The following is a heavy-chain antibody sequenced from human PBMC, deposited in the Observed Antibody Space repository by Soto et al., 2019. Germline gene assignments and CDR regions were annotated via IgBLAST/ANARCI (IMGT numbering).Heavy chain of an antibody. J-gene: IGHJ6*03. CDR1: GYTFTSYD. D-gene: IGHD6-13*01. Sequence: GASVKVSCKASGYTFTSYDINWVRQATGQGLEWMGWMNPNSGNTGYAQKFQGRVTMTRNTSISTAYMELSSLRSEDTAVYYCARVWQQLAPHHYYYLAVWGKGTTVTVSS. V-gene: IGHV1-8*01. CDR3: ARVWQQLAPHHYYYLAV. CDR2: MNPNSGNT.